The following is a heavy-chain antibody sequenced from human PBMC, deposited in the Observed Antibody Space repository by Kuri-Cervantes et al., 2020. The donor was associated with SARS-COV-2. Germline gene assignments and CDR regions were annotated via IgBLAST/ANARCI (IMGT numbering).Heavy chain of an antibody. Sequence: SQTLSLTCAVYGGSFSGYYWSWIRQPPGKGLEWIGEINHSGSTNYNPSLKSRVTISVDTPKNQFSLKLGSVTAADTAVYYCARGGYSGYEGWFDPWGQGTLVTVSS. CDR2: INHSGST. V-gene: IGHV4-34*01. D-gene: IGHD5-12*01. J-gene: IGHJ5*02. CDR3: ARGGYSGYEGWFDP. CDR1: GGSFSGYY.